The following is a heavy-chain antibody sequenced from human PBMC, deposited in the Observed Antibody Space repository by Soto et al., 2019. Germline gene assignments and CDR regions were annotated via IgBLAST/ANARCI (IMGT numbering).Heavy chain of an antibody. Sequence: PGGSLRLSCTASGFTFGDYAMSWVRQAPGKGLEWVGFIRSKAYGGTTEYAASVKGRFTISRDDSKSIAYLQMNSLKTEDTAVYYCTREYSSSWYRTGYWGQGTLVTVSS. D-gene: IGHD6-13*01. CDR3: TREYSSSWYRTGY. CDR2: IRSKAYGGTT. CDR1: GFTFGDYA. J-gene: IGHJ4*02. V-gene: IGHV3-49*04.